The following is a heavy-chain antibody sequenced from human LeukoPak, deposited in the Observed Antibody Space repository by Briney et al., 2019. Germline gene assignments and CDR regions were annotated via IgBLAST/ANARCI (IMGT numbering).Heavy chain of an antibody. D-gene: IGHD2-21*01. CDR1: GGTFSSNA. J-gene: IGHJ4*02. CDR3: ARDPPGGDDY. Sequence: GASVKVSCKASGGTFSSNAISWVRQAPGQGLEWMGRIIPILGIANYAQKFQGRVTITADKSTSTAYMELSSLRSEDTAVYYCARDPPGGDDYWGQGTLVTVSS. CDR2: IIPILGIA. V-gene: IGHV1-69*04.